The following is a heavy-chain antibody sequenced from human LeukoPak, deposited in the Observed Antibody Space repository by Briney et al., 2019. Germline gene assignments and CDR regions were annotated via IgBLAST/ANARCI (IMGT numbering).Heavy chain of an antibody. CDR1: GFNFNNFA. V-gene: IGHV3-23*01. CDR3: AKGAEIDH. Sequence: PGRSLRLSCAASGFNFNNFAMSWVRQAPGKGPEWLSAMTGPADTTYYAESVKGRFTISRDYSKSMVYLQMNSLRVEDTAIYYCAKGAEIDHWGQGTLVTVSS. J-gene: IGHJ4*02. CDR2: MTGPADTT.